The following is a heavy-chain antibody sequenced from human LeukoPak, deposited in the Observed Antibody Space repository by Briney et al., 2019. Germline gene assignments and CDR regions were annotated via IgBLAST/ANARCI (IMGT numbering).Heavy chain of an antibody. CDR2: LYSDGTT. J-gene: IGHJ5*02. V-gene: IGHV3-53*05. Sequence: GGSQRLSCAASGFTVSSNYMSWVRQAPGKGLEWVSVLYSDGTTYYADSVKGRFTISRDNSKNTLYVQMNSLRAEDTAVYYCARDGKYCSSITCYTGNWFDPWGQGTLVTVSS. CDR1: GFTVSSNY. D-gene: IGHD2-2*02. CDR3: ARDGKYCSSITCYTGNWFDP.